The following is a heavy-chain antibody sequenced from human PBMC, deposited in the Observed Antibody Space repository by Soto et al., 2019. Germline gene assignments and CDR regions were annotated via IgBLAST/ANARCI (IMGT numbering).Heavy chain of an antibody. D-gene: IGHD4-17*01. J-gene: IGHJ4*02. CDR3: TREQTSTVVTQ. CDR1: GGSINNYY. Sequence: PSETLSLTCTVSGGSINNYYWSWIRQPPGKGLEWIGCVYYTGSTNYNPSLKSRVTISVDTSKNQFSLKLSSVTAAETAVYYCTREQTSTVVTQWGQGTLVTVSS. CDR2: VYYTGST. V-gene: IGHV4-59*01.